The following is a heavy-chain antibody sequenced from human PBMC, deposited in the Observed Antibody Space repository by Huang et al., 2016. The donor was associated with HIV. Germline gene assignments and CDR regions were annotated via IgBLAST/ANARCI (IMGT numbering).Heavy chain of an antibody. CDR3: AKEGDTGAALGY. J-gene: IGHJ4*02. CDR1: GFTVSTNY. Sequence: EVQLVESGGGLIQPGGSLRLSCAASGFTVSTNYMTWVRQAPGKGLECVSLIYSGGTTYDADSVKGRFTIARDDSENTLYLHMTSLRAGDTAVYYCAKEGDTGAALGYWGQGTLVTVS. CDR2: IYSGGTT. D-gene: IGHD2-8*02. V-gene: IGHV3-53*01.